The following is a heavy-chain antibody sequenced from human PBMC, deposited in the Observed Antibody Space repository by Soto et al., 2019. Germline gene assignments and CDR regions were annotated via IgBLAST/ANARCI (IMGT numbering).Heavy chain of an antibody. CDR2: IYYRGNT. D-gene: IGHD4-17*01. V-gene: IGHV4-31*03. J-gene: IGHJ4*02. CDR3: ARLSEDGDHVKPFDA. Sequence: QVQLQESGPGLVKTSQTLSLTCTVSGDSINNGGYYWSWVRQYPGKGLEWIGYIYYRGNTYYNPSLKNRGNISLDTPKKQFSLKLSSVTAPDTAVYYCARLSEDGDHVKPFDAWGQGTLVTVSS. CDR1: GDSINNGGYY.